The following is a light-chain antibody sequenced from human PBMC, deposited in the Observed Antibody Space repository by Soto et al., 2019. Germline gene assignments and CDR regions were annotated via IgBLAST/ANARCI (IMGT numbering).Light chain of an antibody. V-gene: IGLV2-14*03. Sequence: QSALTQPASVSGSPGQSITISCTGTSSDVGGYNYVSWYQQHPGKAPQLMIYDVSNRPSGVSDRFSGSKSGNTASLTISGLQAEDEADYYCSSYRTSSTYVFGTGTKVTVL. CDR3: SSYRTSSTYV. CDR2: DVS. J-gene: IGLJ1*01. CDR1: SSDVGGYNY.